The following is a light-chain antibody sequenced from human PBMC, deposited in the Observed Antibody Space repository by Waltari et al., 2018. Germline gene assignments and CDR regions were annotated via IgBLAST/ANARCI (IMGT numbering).Light chain of an antibody. CDR2: GSA. Sequence: EIVLTQSPGTLSLSAGERATLSCKARQTLNSNYMALYQPKPGPSPRRLIFGSARGVTGNPARFSGSGSGNSFTCTFSRLGTEHSALSSWQQYGSSPYSFGPGARVEIK. J-gene: IGKJ2*01. CDR3: QQYGSSPYS. CDR1: QTLNSNY. V-gene: IGKV3-20*01.